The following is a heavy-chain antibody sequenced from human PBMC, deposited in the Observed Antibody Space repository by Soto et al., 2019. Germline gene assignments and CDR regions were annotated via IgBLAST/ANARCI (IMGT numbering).Heavy chain of an antibody. J-gene: IGHJ6*01. D-gene: IGHD1-26*01. V-gene: IGHV1-2*02. CDR2: INPNSGGT. Sequence: ASVKVSCRASGYTFTGYYMHWVRQAPGQGLEWMGWINPNSGGTNYAQKFQGTVTMTRDTSISTAYMELSRLRSDDTAVYYCASNLVSPIVNGQMPIPYYYYDGMDVWGQLTTVPVCS. CDR1: GYTFTGYY. CDR3: ASNLVSPIVNGQMPIPYYYYDGMDV.